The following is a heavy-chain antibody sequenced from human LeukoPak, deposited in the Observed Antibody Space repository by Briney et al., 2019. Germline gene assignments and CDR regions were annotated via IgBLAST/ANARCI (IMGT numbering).Heavy chain of an antibody. CDR2: ISWNSGSI. CDR1: GFTFDDYA. V-gene: IGHV3-9*01. J-gene: IGHJ4*02. Sequence: GGSLRLSCAASGFTFDDYAMPWVRQAPGKGLEWVSGISWNSGSIGYADSVKGRFTISRDNAKNSLYLQMNSLRAEDTALYYCAKDHYYDSSGYYGPFDYWGQGTLVTVSS. CDR3: AKDHYYDSSGYYGPFDY. D-gene: IGHD3-22*01.